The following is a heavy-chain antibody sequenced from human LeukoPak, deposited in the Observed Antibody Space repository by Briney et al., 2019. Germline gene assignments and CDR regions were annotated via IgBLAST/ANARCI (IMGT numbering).Heavy chain of an antibody. CDR3: AKVMVRGVIWFDP. V-gene: IGHV3-48*03. J-gene: IGHJ5*02. D-gene: IGHD3-10*01. CDR2: ISSSGSTI. Sequence: PGGSLRLSCAASGFTFSSYEMNWVRQAPGKGLEWVSYISSSGSTIYFADSVKGRFTISRDNSKNTLYLQMDSLRAEDTAVYYCAKVMVRGVIWFDPWGQGTLVTVSS. CDR1: GFTFSSYE.